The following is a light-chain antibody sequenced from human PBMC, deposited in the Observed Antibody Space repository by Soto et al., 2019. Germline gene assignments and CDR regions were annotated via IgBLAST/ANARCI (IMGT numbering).Light chain of an antibody. Sequence: SYELTQPPSVSVAPGKTARITCGGNNIGSKSVHWYQQKPGQAPVLVIYYDSDRPSGIPERFSGSNSGNTATLTISRVEAGDEADYYCQVWDSSSDQVYVFGTGTKLTVL. CDR3: QVWDSSSDQVYV. V-gene: IGLV3-21*04. J-gene: IGLJ1*01. CDR2: YDS. CDR1: NIGSKS.